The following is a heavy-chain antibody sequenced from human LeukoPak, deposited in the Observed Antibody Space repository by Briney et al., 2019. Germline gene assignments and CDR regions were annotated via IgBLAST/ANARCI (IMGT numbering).Heavy chain of an antibody. Sequence: PSETLSLTCAVYGGSFSAHYWNWIRQVPGKGLEWIGGVNHSGSTNTNPSLKSRVTISVDTSKNQFSLKLSSVTAADTAVHYCARRVAGGAFDIWGQGTMVTVSS. J-gene: IGHJ3*02. D-gene: IGHD6-19*01. CDR3: ARRVAGGAFDI. V-gene: IGHV4-34*01. CDR1: GGSFSAHY. CDR2: VNHSGST.